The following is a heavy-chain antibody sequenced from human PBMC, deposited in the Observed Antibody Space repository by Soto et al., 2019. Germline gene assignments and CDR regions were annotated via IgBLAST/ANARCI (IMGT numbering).Heavy chain of an antibody. V-gene: IGHV1-18*01. CDR3: AREVGARFDF. Sequence: QVQLVQSGPEVKEPGASVKVSCKASGYTFTSYGITWVRQGPGQGLEWVGWMSGYNGDTNYAQKVQGRISVTTDTSTRTADLEVRSLSSDVTAVYYCAREVGARFDFWGQGTLVTVSS. J-gene: IGHJ4*02. CDR1: GYTFTSYG. D-gene: IGHD1-26*01. CDR2: MSGYNGDT.